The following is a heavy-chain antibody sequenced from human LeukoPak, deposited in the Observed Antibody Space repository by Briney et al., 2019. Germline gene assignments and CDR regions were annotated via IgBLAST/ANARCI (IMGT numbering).Heavy chain of an antibody. CDR3: ARCRITGTTYDYYYMDV. J-gene: IGHJ6*03. CDR1: GGTFSSYA. V-gene: IGHV1-69*05. Sequence: GASVKVSCKASGGTFSSYAISWVRQAPGQGLKWMGGIIPIFGTANYAQKFQGRVTITTDESTSTAYMELSSLRSEDTAVYYCARCRITGTTYDYYYMDVWGKGTTVTVSS. D-gene: IGHD1-7*01. CDR2: IIPIFGTA.